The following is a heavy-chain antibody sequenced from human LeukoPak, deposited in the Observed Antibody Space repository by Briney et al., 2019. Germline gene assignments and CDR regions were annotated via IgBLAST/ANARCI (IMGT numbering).Heavy chain of an antibody. CDR2: INHSGST. J-gene: IGHJ3*02. Sequence: SGTLSLTCAVYGGSFSGYYWSWIRQPPGKGLEWIGEINHSGSTNYNPSLKSRVTISVDTSKNQFSLELSSVTAADTAVYYCARRRVNRASTPSYSSGWFYAFDIWGQGTMVTVSS. V-gene: IGHV4-34*01. CDR3: ARRRVNRASTPSYSSGWFYAFDI. CDR1: GGSFSGYY. D-gene: IGHD6-19*01.